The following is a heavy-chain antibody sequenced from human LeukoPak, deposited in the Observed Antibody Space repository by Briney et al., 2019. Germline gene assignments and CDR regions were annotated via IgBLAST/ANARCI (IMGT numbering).Heavy chain of an antibody. V-gene: IGHV4-34*01. J-gene: IGHJ4*02. CDR3: AGGGIVVVPAAVSAAAPSY. CDR2: INHSGST. D-gene: IGHD2-2*01. Sequence: PSETLSLTCAVSGGSISSGGYSWSWIRQPPGKGLEWIGEINHSGSTNCNPSLKSRVTISVDTSKNQFSLKLSSVTAADTAVYYCAGGGIVVVPAAVSAAAPSYWGQGTLVTVSS. CDR1: GGSISSGGYS.